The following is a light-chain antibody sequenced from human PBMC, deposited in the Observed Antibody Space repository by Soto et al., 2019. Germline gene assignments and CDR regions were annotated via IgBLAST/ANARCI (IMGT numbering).Light chain of an antibody. J-gene: IGKJ4*01. V-gene: IGKV3-20*01. CDR1: QSVSSSY. CDR2: GAS. Sequence: EIVLTQSPGTLSLSPGERATLSCRASQSVSSSYLGWYQQKPGQAPRLLIYGASNRATGIPDRFSGSGSGTEFTLTISRLEPEDFAVCYCQQYGSSPPLTFGGGTKVDIK. CDR3: QQYGSSPPLT.